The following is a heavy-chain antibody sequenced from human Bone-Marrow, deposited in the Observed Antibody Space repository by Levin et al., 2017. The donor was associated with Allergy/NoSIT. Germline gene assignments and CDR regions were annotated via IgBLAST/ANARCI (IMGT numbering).Heavy chain of an antibody. CDR1: GFTFTNFW. Sequence: GGSLRLSCAASGFTFTNFWMHWVRQVPGKGLVWVSHINIDGSSTKYADSVKGRFTISRDNAENTLYLQMNSLRAEDTAVYYCVREVIRWGQGTLVTVSS. CDR3: VREVIR. V-gene: IGHV3-74*03. CDR2: INIDGSST. D-gene: IGHD3-3*02. J-gene: IGHJ4*02.